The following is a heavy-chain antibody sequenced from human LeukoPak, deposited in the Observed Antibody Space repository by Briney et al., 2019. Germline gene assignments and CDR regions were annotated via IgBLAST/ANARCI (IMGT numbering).Heavy chain of an antibody. CDR1: GGTFSSYA. V-gene: IGHV1-69*13. J-gene: IGHJ3*02. D-gene: IGHD2-2*01. Sequence: SVKVSCKAFGGTFSSYAISWVRQAPGQGLDWMGGIVPLFRTPSYAQKFRARVTITADESTSTAYMELSSLRSEDTAVYYCARSLGYCSSTSCYSNAFDIWGQGTMVTVSS. CDR2: IVPLFRTP. CDR3: ARSLGYCSSTSCYSNAFDI.